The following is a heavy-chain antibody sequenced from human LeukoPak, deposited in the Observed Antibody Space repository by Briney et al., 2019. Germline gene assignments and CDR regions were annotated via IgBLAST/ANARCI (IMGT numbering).Heavy chain of an antibody. CDR3: TRDCYGDEDN. Sequence: SVKVSCKSSGYTFNSHYMHWVRQAPGQGLEWMGIINPSGGSTSYAQKFQGRVTMTSDTSTSTVYMELSSLRSEDTAVYYCTRDCYGDEDNWGQGTLVTVSS. V-gene: IGHV1-46*02. J-gene: IGHJ4*02. D-gene: IGHD4-17*01. CDR2: INPSGGST. CDR1: GYTFNSHY.